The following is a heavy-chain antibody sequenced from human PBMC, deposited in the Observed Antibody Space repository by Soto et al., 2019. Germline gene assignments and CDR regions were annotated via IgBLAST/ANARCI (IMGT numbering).Heavy chain of an antibody. D-gene: IGHD6-19*01. J-gene: IGHJ4*02. CDR3: ARGSTWEQWLVYYFDY. Sequence: EVQLVESGGGLVQPGGSLRLSCAASGFTFSSYWMSWVRQAPGKGLEWVANIKQDGSEKYYVDSVKGRFTISRDNAKNSLYLKMNSLRAEDTAVYYCARGSTWEQWLVYYFDYWGQGTLVTVSS. CDR1: GFTFSSYW. CDR2: IKQDGSEK. V-gene: IGHV3-7*01.